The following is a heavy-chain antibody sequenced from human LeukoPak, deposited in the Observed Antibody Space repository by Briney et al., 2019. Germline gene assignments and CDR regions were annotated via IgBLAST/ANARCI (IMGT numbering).Heavy chain of an antibody. D-gene: IGHD4-17*01. J-gene: IGHJ4*02. V-gene: IGHV1-69*01. CDR3: ATGYKTVTIRY. CDR2: IIPIFGTA. CDR1: GGTFSSYT. Sequence: GASVKVSCKASGGTFSSYTISWVRQAPGQGLEWMGGIIPIFGTANYAQKFQGRVTITADESTSTAYMELSSLRSEDTAVYYCATGYKTVTIRYWGQGTLVTVSS.